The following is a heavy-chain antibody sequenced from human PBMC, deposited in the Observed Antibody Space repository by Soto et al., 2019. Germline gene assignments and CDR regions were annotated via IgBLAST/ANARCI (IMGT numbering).Heavy chain of an antibody. D-gene: IGHD3-10*02. CDR1: GYSFSTYW. CDR2: NYPGDSDT. Sequence: PGESLKISCKGSGYSFSTYWIVWVRQMPGKGLEWMGINYPGDSDTRYSPSLQGQVTMSADKSISTAYLQWSSLKASDTAIYYCARLNMFGDYDYFDYWGQGTLVTVSS. CDR3: ARLNMFGDYDYFDY. V-gene: IGHV5-51*01. J-gene: IGHJ4*02.